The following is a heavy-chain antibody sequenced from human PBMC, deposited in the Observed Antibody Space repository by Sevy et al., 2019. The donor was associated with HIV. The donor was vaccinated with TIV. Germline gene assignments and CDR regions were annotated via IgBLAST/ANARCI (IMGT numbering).Heavy chain of an antibody. V-gene: IGHV3-33*01. D-gene: IGHD3-22*01. CDR1: GFTFSNYA. CDR2: IWSAGSYQ. CDR3: ARGGYYYDNAAYYALDS. J-gene: IGHJ4*02. Sequence: GGSLRLSCAATGFTFSNYAMHWVRQAPGKGMEWVAIIWSAGSYQYHGDSVKGRFTISRDNSKNTLYLQMNNVRVEDRAVYYCARGGYYYDNAAYYALDSWGQGTLVTVSS.